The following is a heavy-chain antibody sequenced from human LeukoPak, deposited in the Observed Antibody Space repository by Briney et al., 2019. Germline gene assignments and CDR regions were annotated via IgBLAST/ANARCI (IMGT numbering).Heavy chain of an antibody. CDR2: IRSKAYGGTT. J-gene: IGHJ4*02. Sequence: PGGSLRLSCTASGFTFGDYAMSWFRQAPGKGLEWVGFIRSKAYGGTTEYAASVKGRFTISRDDYKSIAYLQMNSLKTEDTAVYYCTRDGVEMATIVDYWGQGTLVTVSS. V-gene: IGHV3-49*03. CDR3: TRDGVEMATIVDY. CDR1: GFTFGDYA. D-gene: IGHD5-24*01.